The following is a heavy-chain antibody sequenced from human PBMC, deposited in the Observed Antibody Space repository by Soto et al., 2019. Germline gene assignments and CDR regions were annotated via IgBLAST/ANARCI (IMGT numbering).Heavy chain of an antibody. V-gene: IGHV3-23*04. J-gene: IGHJ4*02. CDR1: GFTVSSNY. Sequence: EVQLVETGGGLIQPGGSLRLSCAASGFTVSSNYMSWVRQAPGKGLEWVSAISGSGGSTYYADSVKGRFTISRDNSKNTLYLQMNSLRAEDTAVYYCAKDQLFRVPFDYWGQGTLVTVSS. CDR3: AKDQLFRVPFDY. D-gene: IGHD1-1*01. CDR2: ISGSGGST.